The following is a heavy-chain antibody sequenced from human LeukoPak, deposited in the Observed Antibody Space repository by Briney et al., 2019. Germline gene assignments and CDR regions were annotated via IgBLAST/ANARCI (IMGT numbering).Heavy chain of an antibody. Sequence: ASVKVSCKASGYTFTSYAMNWVRQAPGQGLEWMGWINTNTGNPTYAQGFTGRFVFSLDTSVSTAYLQISSLKAEDTAVYYCARMLDYGDYGALLSHAFDIWGQGTMVTVSS. V-gene: IGHV7-4-1*02. J-gene: IGHJ3*02. D-gene: IGHD4-17*01. CDR3: ARMLDYGDYGALLSHAFDI. CDR1: GYTFTSYA. CDR2: INTNTGNP.